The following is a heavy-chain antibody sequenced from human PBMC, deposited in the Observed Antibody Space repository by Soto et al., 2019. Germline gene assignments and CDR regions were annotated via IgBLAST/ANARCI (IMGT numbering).Heavy chain of an antibody. D-gene: IGHD3-10*01. CDR2: ISAYKTNI. J-gene: IGHJ4*02. CDR3: VRDLDGSGAYYTDF. V-gene: IGHV1-18*01. Sequence: QVQLVQSGAEVKKPGASVKVSCKASGYTFPNYGITWVRQAPGQGRAWMGWISAYKTNIKYAQKFQGRVTLTTDTSTSTAYMELRSLRSDDTAIYYCVRDLDGSGAYYTDFWGQGTLVTVSS. CDR1: GYTFPNYG.